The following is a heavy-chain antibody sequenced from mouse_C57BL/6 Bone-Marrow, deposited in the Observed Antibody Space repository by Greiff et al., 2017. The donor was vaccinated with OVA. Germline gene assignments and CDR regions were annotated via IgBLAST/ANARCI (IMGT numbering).Heavy chain of an antibody. J-gene: IGHJ2*01. CDR3: ARWCGYFLDY. D-gene: IGHD2-3*01. CDR1: GYTFTSYW. V-gene: IGHV1-59*01. CDR2: IDPSDSYT. Sequence: QVQLQQPGAELVRPGTSVKLSCKASGYTFTSYWMHWVKQRPGQGLEWIGVIDPSDSYTNYNQKFKGKATLTVDTSSSTAYMQLSSLTCEESAVYYGARWCGYFLDYWGQGTTLTVS.